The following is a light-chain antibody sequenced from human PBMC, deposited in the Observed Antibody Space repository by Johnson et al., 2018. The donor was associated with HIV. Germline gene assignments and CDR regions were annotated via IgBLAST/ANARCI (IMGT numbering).Light chain of an antibody. CDR3: GTWDSNLRVDFV. Sequence: QSVLTQPPSVSAAPGQKVTISCSGSSSNIGSNYVSWYQQLPGTAPKLLIYDNNKRPSGIPDRFSGSKSGTSATLGITGLQTGDEADYYCGTWDSNLRVDFVFGTGTKVTVL. V-gene: IGLV1-51*01. J-gene: IGLJ1*01. CDR1: SSNIGSNY. CDR2: DNN.